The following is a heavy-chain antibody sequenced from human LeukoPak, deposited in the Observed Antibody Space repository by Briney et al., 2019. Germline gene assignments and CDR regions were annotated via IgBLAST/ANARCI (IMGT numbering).Heavy chain of an antibody. J-gene: IGHJ4*02. D-gene: IGHD3-22*01. Sequence: GGSLRLSCAASGFTFSTYEMNWVRQAPGKGLEWVSSISSSSSYIYYADSVKGRFTISRDNAKNSLYLQMNSLRAEDTAVYYCARSWLDYYDSSGYADYWGQGTLVTVSS. V-gene: IGHV3-21*01. CDR2: ISSSSSYI. CDR1: GFTFSTYE. CDR3: ARSWLDYYDSSGYADY.